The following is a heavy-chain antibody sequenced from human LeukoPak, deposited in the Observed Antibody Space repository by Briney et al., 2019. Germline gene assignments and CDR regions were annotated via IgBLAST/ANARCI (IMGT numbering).Heavy chain of an antibody. CDR3: ARDPTGDSSSWYGDY. V-gene: IGHV1-2*02. CDR1: GYTFTGYY. CDR2: INPNSGGT. J-gene: IGHJ4*02. Sequence: ASVKVSCTASGYTFTGYYMHWVRQAPGQGLEWMGWINPNSGGTNYAQKFQGRVTMTRDTSISTAYMELSRLRSDDTAVYYCARDPTGDSSSWYGDYWGQGTLVTVSS. D-gene: IGHD6-13*01.